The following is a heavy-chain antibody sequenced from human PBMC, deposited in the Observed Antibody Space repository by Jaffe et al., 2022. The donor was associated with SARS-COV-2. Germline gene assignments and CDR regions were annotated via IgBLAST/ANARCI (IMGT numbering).Heavy chain of an antibody. V-gene: IGHV3-9*01. Sequence: EVQLVESGGGLVQPGRSLRLSCAASGFTFDDYAMHWVRQAPGKGLEWVSGISWNSGSIGYADSVKGRFTISRDNAKNSLYLQMNSLRAEDTALYYCAKEMRGMDVWGQGTTVTVSS. CDR1: GFTFDDYA. CDR3: AKEMRGMDV. CDR2: ISWNSGSI. J-gene: IGHJ6*02.